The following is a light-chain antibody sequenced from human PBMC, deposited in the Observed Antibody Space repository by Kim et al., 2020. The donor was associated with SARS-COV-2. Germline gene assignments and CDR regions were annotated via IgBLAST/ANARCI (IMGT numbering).Light chain of an antibody. J-gene: IGLJ1*01. CDR2: EVN. V-gene: IGLV2-8*01. CDR1: SVNVDGYNA. CDR3: NSFAGNNHYV. Sequence: GQSGAISGTGTSVNVDGYNASSWYQQHPGRAPKLSIFEVNKRPSGVPDRFSGSKSGSAASLTVSGRQANDEADYYCNSFAGNNHYVFGTGTKVTVL.